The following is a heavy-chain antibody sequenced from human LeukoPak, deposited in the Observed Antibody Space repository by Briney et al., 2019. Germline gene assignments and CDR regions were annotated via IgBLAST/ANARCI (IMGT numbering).Heavy chain of an antibody. V-gene: IGHV3-30*04. J-gene: IGHJ4*02. CDR2: ISYDGSNK. D-gene: IGHD3-22*01. Sequence: PGRSLRLSCAASEFTFSSYAMYWVRQSPGKGLEWVAVISYDGSNKYYADSVKGRFTISRDNSKNTLYLQMNSLRAEDTAVYYCARDAWTVGITMIVVGFDYWGQGTLVTVSS. CDR3: ARDAWTVGITMIVVGFDY. CDR1: EFTFSSYA.